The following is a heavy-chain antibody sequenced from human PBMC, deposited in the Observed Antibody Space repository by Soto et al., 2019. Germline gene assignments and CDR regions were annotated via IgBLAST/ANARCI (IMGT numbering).Heavy chain of an antibody. J-gene: IGHJ6*02. CDR1: GFTFGDYT. D-gene: IGHD2-2*01. CDR3: AKDISDSTSYYYGMDV. CDR2: ISWDGGST. V-gene: IGHV3-43*01. Sequence: PGGSLRLSCAASGFTFGDYTMHWVRQAPGKGLEWVSLISWDGGSTYYADSVKGRFTISRDNSKNSLYLQMNSLRTEDTALYYCAKDISDSTSYYYGMDVWGQGTTVTVSS.